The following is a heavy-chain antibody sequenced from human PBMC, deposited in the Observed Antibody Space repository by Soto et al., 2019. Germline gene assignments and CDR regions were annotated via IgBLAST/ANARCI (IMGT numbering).Heavy chain of an antibody. V-gene: IGHV3-73*01. CDR1: GFPLSDSA. D-gene: IGHD2-15*01. Sequence: EVQLVESGGGLVQPGGPLKLACLASGFPLSDSAIHWVPKASGKGLEWVGRIRSKTNNYATTYGAPVRGRFTLSRDDSKNTAYLQMNNLESEDAAVYYCTRHAGGQVEHSFYYSFMDVWGKGTTVSV. CDR2: IRSKTNNYAT. CDR3: TRHAGGQVEHSFYYSFMDV. J-gene: IGHJ6*03.